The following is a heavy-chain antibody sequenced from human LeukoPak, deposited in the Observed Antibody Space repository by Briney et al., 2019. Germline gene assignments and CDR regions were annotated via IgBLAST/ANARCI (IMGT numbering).Heavy chain of an antibody. CDR2: FNPENGNT. Sequence: ASVKVSCKASGYSFVGYGITWVRQAPGQGLEWMGWFNPENGNTNYAQKVQGRVTMTEDTSTDTAYMELSSLRSEDTAVYYCATVPLFCGGDCYTFDYWGQGTLVTVSS. J-gene: IGHJ4*02. V-gene: IGHV1-18*01. CDR3: ATVPLFCGGDCYTFDY. D-gene: IGHD2-21*02. CDR1: GYSFVGYG.